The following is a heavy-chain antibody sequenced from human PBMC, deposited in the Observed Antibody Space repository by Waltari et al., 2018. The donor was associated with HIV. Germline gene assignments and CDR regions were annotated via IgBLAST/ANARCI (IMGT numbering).Heavy chain of an antibody. CDR3: ARDFYGSGIGLSRGRRYFDP. Sequence: QVQLQESGPGLVKPSETLSITCTVSGGSFSTYYWSWIRQPPGKGLEWMGYIYYNGGTKYNPSLKNRVTMTIDTSKTQFSLELSSVTTADTAIYYCARDFYGSGIGLSRGRRYFDPWGQGALVTVSS. J-gene: IGHJ5*02. CDR1: GGSFSTYY. V-gene: IGHV4-59*01. D-gene: IGHD3-10*01. CDR2: IYYNGGT.